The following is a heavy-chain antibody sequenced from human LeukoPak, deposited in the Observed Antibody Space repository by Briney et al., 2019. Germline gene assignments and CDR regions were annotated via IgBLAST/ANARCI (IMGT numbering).Heavy chain of an antibody. D-gene: IGHD3-22*01. CDR1: GYTFTSYY. V-gene: IGHV1-18*04. J-gene: IGHJ3*02. CDR3: ARDTYYDSSGYSLI. Sequence: GASVKVSCKASGYTFTSYYMHWVRQAPGQGLEWMGWISAYNGNTNYAQKLQGRVTMTTDTSTSTAYMELRSLRSDDTAVYYCARDTYYDSSGYSLIWGQGTMVTVSS. CDR2: ISAYNGNT.